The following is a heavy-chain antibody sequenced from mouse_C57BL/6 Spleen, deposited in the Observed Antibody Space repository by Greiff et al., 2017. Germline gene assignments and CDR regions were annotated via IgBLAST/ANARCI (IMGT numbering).Heavy chain of an antibody. J-gene: IGHJ2*01. CDR2: ISDGGSYT. CDR1: GFTFSSYA. Sequence: EVMLVESGGGLVKPGGSLKLSCAASGFTFSSYAMSWVRQTPEKRLEWVATISDGGSYTYYPDNVKGRFTISRDNAKNNLYLQMSHLKSEDTAMYYCAREGGNLVDTFDYWGQGTTLTVSS. D-gene: IGHD2-1*01. V-gene: IGHV5-4*01. CDR3: AREGGNLVDTFDY.